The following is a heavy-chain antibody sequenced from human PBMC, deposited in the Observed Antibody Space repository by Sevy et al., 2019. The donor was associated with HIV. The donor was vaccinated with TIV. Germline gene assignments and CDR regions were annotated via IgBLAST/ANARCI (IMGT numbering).Heavy chain of an antibody. CDR1: GFTFSNAW. Sequence: GGSLRLSCAASGFTFSNAWMSWVRQAPGKGLEWVGRIKGKLDGGTTDYAAPVKGRFSISRDDSRKTLYLQMSRLKSGDTAVSYCITDPGYSGYDEEVIHYYYDGMDVWGQGTTVTVSS. CDR3: ITDPGYSGYDEEVIHYYYDGMDV. CDR2: IKGKLDGGTT. D-gene: IGHD5-12*01. J-gene: IGHJ6*02. V-gene: IGHV3-15*01.